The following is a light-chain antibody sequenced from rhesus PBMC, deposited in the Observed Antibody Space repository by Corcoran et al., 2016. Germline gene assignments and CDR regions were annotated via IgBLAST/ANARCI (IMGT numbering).Light chain of an antibody. J-gene: IGKJ4*01. CDR2: KAS. Sequence: DIQMTQSPSSLSASVGDTVTITCRASQGISSYLAWYQQKPGKAPKLLIKKASPLQRGVPSRFIGSGSGTDFTLTISSLQPEDFATYYCQQHNSDPLTFGGGTKVELK. CDR1: QGISSY. CDR3: QQHNSDPLT. V-gene: IGKV1-25*01.